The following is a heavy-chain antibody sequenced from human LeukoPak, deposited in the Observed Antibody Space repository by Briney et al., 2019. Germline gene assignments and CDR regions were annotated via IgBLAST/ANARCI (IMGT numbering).Heavy chain of an antibody. J-gene: IGHJ5*02. CDR3: ARGCPNWFDP. CDR2: IIPILGIA. CDR1: GYTFTSYG. V-gene: IGHV1-69*04. D-gene: IGHD2-8*01. Sequence: GASVKVSCKTSGYTFTSYGISWVRQAPGQGLEWMGRIIPILGIANYAQKFQGRVTITADKSTSTAYMELSSLRSEDTAVYYCARGCPNWFDPWGQGTLVTVSS.